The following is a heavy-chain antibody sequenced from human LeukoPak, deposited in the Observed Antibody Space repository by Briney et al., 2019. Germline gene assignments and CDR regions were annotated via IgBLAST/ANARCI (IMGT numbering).Heavy chain of an antibody. J-gene: IGHJ4*02. Sequence: GASVKVSCKASGYTFTSYDINWVRQATGQGLEWMGWMNPNSGNTGYAQKFQGRVTMTRNTSISTAYMELSSLRSEDTAVYYCARVRGRRFGEFSSYVYWGQGTLVTVSS. D-gene: IGHD3-10*01. V-gene: IGHV1-8*01. CDR3: ARVRGRRFGEFSSYVY. CDR1: GYTFTSYD. CDR2: MNPNSGNT.